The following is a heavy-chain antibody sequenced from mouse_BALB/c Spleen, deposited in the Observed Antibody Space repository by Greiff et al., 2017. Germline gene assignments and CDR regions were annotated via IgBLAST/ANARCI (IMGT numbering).Heavy chain of an antibody. CDR3: ARELHYYGPFDY. Sequence: VQGVESGPGLVAPSQSLSITCTVSGFSLTSYGVHWVRQPPGKGLEWLGVIWAGGSTNYNSALMSRLSISKDNSKSQVFLKMNSLQTDDTAMYYCARELHYYGPFDYWGQGTTLTVSS. V-gene: IGHV2-9*02. CDR1: GFSLTSYG. J-gene: IGHJ2*01. CDR2: IWAGGST. D-gene: IGHD1-2*01.